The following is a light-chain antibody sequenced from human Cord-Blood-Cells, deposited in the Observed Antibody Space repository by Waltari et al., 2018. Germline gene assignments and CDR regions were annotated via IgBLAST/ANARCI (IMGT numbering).Light chain of an antibody. CDR3: LQDYNYPRT. CDR2: ATS. CDR1: QGIRND. V-gene: IGKV1-6*01. J-gene: IGKJ2*01. Sequence: AIQMTQSPSSLSASVGDRVTITCRASQGIRNDLGWYQQKPGKAPKLLIYATSSLQTGVPSRCSVNGSGTDFTLTISSLQPENFSTYYCLQDYNYPRTFGQGTKLDIK.